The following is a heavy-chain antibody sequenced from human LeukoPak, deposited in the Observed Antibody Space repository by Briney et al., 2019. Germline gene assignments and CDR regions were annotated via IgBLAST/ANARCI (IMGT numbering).Heavy chain of an antibody. J-gene: IGHJ6*02. D-gene: IGHD6-19*01. V-gene: IGHV3-66*01. CDR1: GFTVSSNY. CDR3: ARDGWGKSGWYPYYYYGMDV. Sequence: PGGSLRLPCAASGFTVSSNYMSWVRQAPGKGLEWVSVIYSGGSTYYADSVKGRFTISRDNSKNTLYLQMNSLRAEDTAVYYCARDGWGKSGWYPYYYYGMDVWGQGTTVTVSS. CDR2: IYSGGST.